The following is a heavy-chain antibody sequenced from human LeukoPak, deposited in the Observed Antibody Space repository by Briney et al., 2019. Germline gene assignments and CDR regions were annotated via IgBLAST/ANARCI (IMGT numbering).Heavy chain of an antibody. Sequence: ASVKVSCKASGYTFTSYDINWVRQATGQGLEWMGWMNPNSGNTGYAQKFQGRVTMTRNTSISTAYMELSSLRSEDTAVYYCAKAVVAATGYYFDYWGRGTLVTVSS. CDR1: GYTFTSYD. J-gene: IGHJ4*02. D-gene: IGHD2-15*01. CDR2: MNPNSGNT. CDR3: AKAVVAATGYYFDY. V-gene: IGHV1-8*01.